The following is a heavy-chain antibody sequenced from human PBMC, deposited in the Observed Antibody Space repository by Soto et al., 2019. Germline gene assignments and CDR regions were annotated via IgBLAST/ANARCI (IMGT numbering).Heavy chain of an antibody. V-gene: IGHV4-39*01. CDR1: GGSISSSSYH. J-gene: IGHJ5*02. Sequence: SETLSLTCTVSGGSISSSSYHWGWIRQPPGKGLEWIGSIYYSGSTYYNPSLKSRVTISVDTSKNQFSLKLSSVTAADTAVYYCAGSITIFGVVIYSGWFDPWGQGTLVTVSS. CDR2: IYYSGST. CDR3: AGSITIFGVVIYSGWFDP. D-gene: IGHD3-3*01.